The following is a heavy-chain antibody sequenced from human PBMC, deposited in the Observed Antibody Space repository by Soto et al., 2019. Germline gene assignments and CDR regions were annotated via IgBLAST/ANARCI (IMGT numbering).Heavy chain of an antibody. CDR2: ISYDGSKK. CDR1: GFTFSSYD. CDR3: AREVDALDV. Sequence: QVQLVESGGGVVQPGRSLRLSCAAAGFTFSSYDMHWVRQAPGKGLEWVAAISYDGSKKYYADSVKGRFTISRDKSKNTLYLRMNSLRAEDTAVYYCAREVDALDVWGQGTMVTVSS. V-gene: IGHV3-30-3*01. J-gene: IGHJ3*01.